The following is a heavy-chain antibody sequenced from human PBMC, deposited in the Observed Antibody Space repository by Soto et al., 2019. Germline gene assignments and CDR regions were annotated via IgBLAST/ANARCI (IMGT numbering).Heavy chain of an antibody. V-gene: IGHV1-69*02. Sequence: QVQLVQSGAEVKKPGSSVKVSCKASGGTVRSYTISWVRQAPGQGLEWMGRIIPILGIANYAQKFQGRVTITADKSTSTAYMELSSLRSEDTAVYYCARSRLSIVVVPAATFDPWGQGTLVTVSS. J-gene: IGHJ5*02. CDR3: ARSRLSIVVVPAATFDP. CDR1: GGTVRSYT. D-gene: IGHD2-2*01. CDR2: IIPILGIA.